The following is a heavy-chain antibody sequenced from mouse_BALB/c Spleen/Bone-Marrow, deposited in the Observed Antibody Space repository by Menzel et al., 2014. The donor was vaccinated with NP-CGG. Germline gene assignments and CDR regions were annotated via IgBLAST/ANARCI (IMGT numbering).Heavy chain of an antibody. V-gene: IGHV1-9*01. Sequence: VQLQQSGAELMKPGASVKISCKATGYTFSSYWIEWVKQRPGHGLEWIGEILPGSGSTNYNEKFKGKATFTADTSSNTAYMQLSSPTSEDSAVYYCARSPTADYAMDYWGQGTSVTVSS. CDR3: ARSPTADYAMDY. CDR2: ILPGSGST. CDR1: GYTFSSYW. D-gene: IGHD4-1*02. J-gene: IGHJ4*01.